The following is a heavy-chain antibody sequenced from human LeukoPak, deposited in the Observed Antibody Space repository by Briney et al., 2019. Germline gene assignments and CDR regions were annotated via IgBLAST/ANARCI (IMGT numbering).Heavy chain of an antibody. CDR2: INPNSGGT. CDR1: GYTFTGYY. CDR3: ARTWEYYDILTGYAIDY. J-gene: IGHJ4*02. D-gene: IGHD3-9*01. Sequence: ASVKVSCKASGYTFTGYYMHWVRQAPGQGLEWMGWINPNSGGTNYAQKFQGRVTMTRDTSISTAYMELSRLRSDDTAVYYCARTWEYYDILTGYAIDYWGQGTLVTVSS. V-gene: IGHV1-2*02.